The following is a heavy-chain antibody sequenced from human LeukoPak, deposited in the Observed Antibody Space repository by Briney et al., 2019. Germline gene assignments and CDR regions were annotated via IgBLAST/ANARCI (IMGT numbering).Heavy chain of an antibody. CDR2: IIPILGIA. CDR1: GGTFSSYA. J-gene: IGHJ4*02. D-gene: IGHD5-18*01. V-gene: IGHV1-69*10. Sequence: ASVKVSCKASGGTFSSYAISWVRQAPGQGLEWMGWIIPILGIANYAQKFQGRVTITADKSTSTAYMELSSLRSEDTAVYYCARAPWGGYSYGVDYWGQGTLVTVSS. CDR3: ARAPWGGYSYGVDY.